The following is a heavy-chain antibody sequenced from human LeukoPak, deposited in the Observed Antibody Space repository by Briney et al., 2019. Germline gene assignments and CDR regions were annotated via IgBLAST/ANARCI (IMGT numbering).Heavy chain of an antibody. Sequence: SETLSLTCTVSGGSISSYYWSWVRQPPGKGLEWIGYIYYSGSTNYNPSLKSRVTISVDTSKNQFSLKLSSVTAADTAVYYCARNSDYESLDYWGQGTLVTVSS. J-gene: IGHJ4*02. CDR3: ARNSDYESLDY. V-gene: IGHV4-59*01. CDR2: IYYSGST. CDR1: GGSISSYY. D-gene: IGHD4-17*01.